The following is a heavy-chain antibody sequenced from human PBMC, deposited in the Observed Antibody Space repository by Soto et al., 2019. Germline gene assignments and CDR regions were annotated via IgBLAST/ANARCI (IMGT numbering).Heavy chain of an antibody. CDR1: GGSISSYY. Sequence: NPSETLSLTCTVSGGSISSYYWSWIRQPAGKGLEWIGRIYTSGSTNYNPSLKSRVTMSVDTSKNQFSLKLSSVTAADTAVYYCARGPVVVITGWHWFDPWGQGTLVTVSS. V-gene: IGHV4-4*07. D-gene: IGHD3-22*01. J-gene: IGHJ5*02. CDR2: IYTSGST. CDR3: ARGPVVVITGWHWFDP.